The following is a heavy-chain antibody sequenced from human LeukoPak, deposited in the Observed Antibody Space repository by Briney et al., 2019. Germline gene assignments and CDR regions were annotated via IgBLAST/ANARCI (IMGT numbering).Heavy chain of an antibody. D-gene: IGHD7-27*01. CDR1: EFTFSSYW. CDR2: IRYDGSNK. CDR3: AKGGDRYYYYYYMDV. V-gene: IGHV3-30*02. Sequence: PGGSLRLSCAASEFTFSSYWMHWVRQAPGMGLEWVAFIRYDGSNKYYADSVKGRFTISRDNSKNTLYLQMNSLRAEDTAVYYCAKGGDRYYYYYYMDVWGKGTTVTVSS. J-gene: IGHJ6*03.